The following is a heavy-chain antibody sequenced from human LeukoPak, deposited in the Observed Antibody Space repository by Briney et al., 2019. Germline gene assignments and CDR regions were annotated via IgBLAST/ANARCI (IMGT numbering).Heavy chain of an antibody. V-gene: IGHV3-11*01. Sequence: PGGSLRLSCAASGFTYSDYYMSWIRQAPGKGLEWVSYISSSGSTIYYADSVKGRFTISRDNAKNSLYLQMNSLRAEDTAVYYCARSYCGGDCYYFFDLWGRGTLVTVSS. D-gene: IGHD2-21*01. CDR1: GFTYSDYY. CDR2: ISSSGSTI. CDR3: ARSYCGGDCYYFFDL. J-gene: IGHJ2*01.